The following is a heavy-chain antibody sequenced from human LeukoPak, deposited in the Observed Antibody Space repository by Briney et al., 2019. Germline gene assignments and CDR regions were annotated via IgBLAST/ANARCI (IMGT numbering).Heavy chain of an antibody. Sequence: ASVKVSCKASGYTFTGYYMHWVRQAPGQGLGWMGWINPNSGGTNYAQKFQGRVTMTRDTSISTAYMELSRLRSDDTAVYYCARDRVRLGGLDPWGQGTLVTVSS. J-gene: IGHJ5*02. CDR2: INPNSGGT. V-gene: IGHV1-2*02. D-gene: IGHD2-21*01. CDR3: ARDRVRLGGLDP. CDR1: GYTFTGYY.